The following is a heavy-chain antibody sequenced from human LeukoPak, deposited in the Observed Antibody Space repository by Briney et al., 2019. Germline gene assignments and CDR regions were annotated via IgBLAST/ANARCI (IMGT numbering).Heavy chain of an antibody. J-gene: IGHJ5*02. Sequence: SQTLSLTCAISGDSVSSNSVTWNWIRQSPSRGLEWLGGTYYRSTWYNDYAVSVRGRITVNPDTSKNQFSQHLNSVTPEDTAVYYCARRLTQYDCFDPWGQGILVTVSS. D-gene: IGHD2-2*01. CDR2: TYYRSTWYN. V-gene: IGHV6-1*01. CDR3: ARRLTQYDCFDP. CDR1: GDSVSSNSVT.